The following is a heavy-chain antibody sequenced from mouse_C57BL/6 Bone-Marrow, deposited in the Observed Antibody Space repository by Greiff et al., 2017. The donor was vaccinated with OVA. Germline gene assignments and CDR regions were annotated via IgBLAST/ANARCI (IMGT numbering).Heavy chain of an antibody. D-gene: IGHD2-1*01. CDR1: GFTFSDYG. V-gene: IGHV5-17*01. Sequence: EVQLVESGGGLVKPGGSLKLSCAASGFTFSDYGMHWVRQAPEQGLEWVAYISSGSSTIYYADTVKGRFTISRDTAKNTLFMQMTSLRSEDTAMYCYGSSFRNFIGYYAMDCWSQGTSVTVSA. CDR3: GSSFRNFIGYYAMDC. CDR2: ISSGSSTI. J-gene: IGHJ4*01.